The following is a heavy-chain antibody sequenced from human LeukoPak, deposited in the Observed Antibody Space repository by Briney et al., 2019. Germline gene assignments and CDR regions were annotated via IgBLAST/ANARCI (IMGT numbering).Heavy chain of an antibody. J-gene: IGHJ3*02. Sequence: GGSLRLSCAASGFTFTTYWMHWVRQATGKGLEWVSAIGTAGDTYYPGSVKGRFTISRENAKNSLYLQMNSLRAGDTAVYYCARGHSLRAFDIWGQGTMVTVSS. CDR3: ARGHSLRAFDI. CDR1: GFTFTTYW. V-gene: IGHV3-13*01. D-gene: IGHD3-10*01. CDR2: IGTAGDT.